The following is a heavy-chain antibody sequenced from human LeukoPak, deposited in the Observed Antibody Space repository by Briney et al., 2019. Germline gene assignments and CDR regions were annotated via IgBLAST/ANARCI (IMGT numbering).Heavy chain of an antibody. CDR2: IRYDGSTK. CDR3: ARDNYDYVWGSYDYYYYMDV. J-gene: IGHJ6*03. Sequence: GGSLRLSCAASGFTFSSFGMHWVRQAPGKGLEWVAFIRYDGSTKHYADSVKGRFTIFRDNAKNSLYLQMNSLRAEDTAVYYCARDNYDYVWGSYDYYYYMDVWGKGTTVTVSS. D-gene: IGHD3-16*01. V-gene: IGHV3-30*02. CDR1: GFTFSSFG.